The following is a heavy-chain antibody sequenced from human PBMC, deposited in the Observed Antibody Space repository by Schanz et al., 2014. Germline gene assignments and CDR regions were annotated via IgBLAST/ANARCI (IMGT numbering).Heavy chain of an antibody. CDR3: ARSFRAISPYYGLDV. V-gene: IGHV4-59*08. D-gene: IGHD3-10*01. CDR2: IYSSGST. Sequence: QVQLQESGPGLVKPSETLSLTCTVSGGSISSFKWSWIRQPPGKGLEYIGYIYSSGSTNYNPSLESRAPMPEDPPKTQFALKVSSVTAADTAVYYCARSFRAISPYYGLDVWGQGTTVIVSS. CDR1: GGSISSFK. J-gene: IGHJ6*02.